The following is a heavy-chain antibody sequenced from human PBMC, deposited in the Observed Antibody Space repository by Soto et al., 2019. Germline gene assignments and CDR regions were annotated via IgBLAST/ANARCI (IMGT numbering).Heavy chain of an antibody. CDR2: IYPGDSDT. CDR1: EYSFTTYW. V-gene: IGHV5-51*01. Sequence: GESLKISCKGSEYSFTTYWIGWMRLMPGKGLEWMGIIYPGDSDTRYSPSFQDQVTISADKSISTAYLQWSTLKPSDTAMYYCARHEDGYNHLDYWGQGTLVTVSS. J-gene: IGHJ4*02. D-gene: IGHD5-12*01. CDR3: ARHEDGYNHLDY.